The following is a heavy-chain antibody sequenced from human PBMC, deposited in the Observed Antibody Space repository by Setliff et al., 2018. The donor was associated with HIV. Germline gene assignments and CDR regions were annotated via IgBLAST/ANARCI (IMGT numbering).Heavy chain of an antibody. CDR2: IYGGGTT. Sequence: GGSLRLSCAGSGSGGSGFTFSDYYMSWVRQAPGKGLEWVSVIYGGGTTHYADSVKGRFTISRDNSKNTVYLQMNSLRAEDTAVYYCARDQERFLEWLLSADYWGQGTLVTVSS. D-gene: IGHD3-3*01. CDR1: GFTFSDYY. J-gene: IGHJ4*02. V-gene: IGHV3-66*02. CDR3: ARDQERFLEWLLSADY.